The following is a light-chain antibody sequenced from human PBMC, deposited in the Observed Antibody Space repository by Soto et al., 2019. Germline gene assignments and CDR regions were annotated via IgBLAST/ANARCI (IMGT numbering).Light chain of an antibody. Sequence: DIQMTQSPSSLSASVGDRVTITCRASQIIGTYLNWYQQKPGKAPKRLIYTAYNVESGVQSRLSGSASGTDFTLIISSLQPEDFATYFCQQSHTSPYTFGQGTKLQIK. CDR2: TAY. CDR3: QQSHTSPYT. CDR1: QIIGTY. J-gene: IGKJ2*01. V-gene: IGKV1-39*01.